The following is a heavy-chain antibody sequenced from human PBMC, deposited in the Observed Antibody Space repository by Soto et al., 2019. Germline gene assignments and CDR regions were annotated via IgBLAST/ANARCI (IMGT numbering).Heavy chain of an antibody. D-gene: IGHD2-15*01. CDR1: GFTFSSYG. CDR3: AKDGGSGAFDI. Sequence: GGSLRLSCAASGFTFSSYGMHWVRQAPGKGLEWVAVISYDGSNKYYADSVKGRFTISRDNSKNTLYLQMNSLRAEDTAVYYCAKDGGSGAFDIWDQGTMVTVSS. J-gene: IGHJ3*02. V-gene: IGHV3-30*18. CDR2: ISYDGSNK.